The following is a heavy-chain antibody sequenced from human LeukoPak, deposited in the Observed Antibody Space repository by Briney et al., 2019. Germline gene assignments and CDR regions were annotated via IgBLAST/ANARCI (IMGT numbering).Heavy chain of an antibody. CDR1: GYTFTSYY. Sequence: GASVKVSCKASGYTFTSYYMHWVRQAPGQGLEWMGIINPSGGSTSYPQKFQGRVTMTRDMSTSTVYMELSSLRSEDTAVYYCARALIAARTFDYWGQGTLVTVSS. D-gene: IGHD6-6*01. V-gene: IGHV1-46*01. J-gene: IGHJ4*02. CDR3: ARALIAARTFDY. CDR2: INPSGGST.